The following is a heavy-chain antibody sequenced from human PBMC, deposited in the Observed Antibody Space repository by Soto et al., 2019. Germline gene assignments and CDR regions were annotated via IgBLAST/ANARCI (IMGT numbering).Heavy chain of an antibody. Sequence: PSETLSLTCAVSSGSISSSNWWSWVRQPPGKGLEWIGEIYHSGSTNYNPSLKSRVTISVDKSKNQFSLKLSSVTAADTAVYYCARRYCSSTSCRIYYYYYYMDVWGKGTTVTVSS. V-gene: IGHV4-4*02. CDR1: SGSISSSNW. J-gene: IGHJ6*03. CDR3: ARRYCSSTSCRIYYYYYYMDV. D-gene: IGHD2-2*01. CDR2: IYHSGST.